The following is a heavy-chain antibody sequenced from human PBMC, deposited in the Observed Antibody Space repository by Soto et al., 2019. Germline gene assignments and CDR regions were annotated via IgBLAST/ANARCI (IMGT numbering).Heavy chain of an antibody. CDR2: ISDTGITI. D-gene: IGHD4-4*01. CDR1: GFRFSDHY. V-gene: IGHV3-11*01. J-gene: IGHJ4*02. Sequence: QVQLVESGGGLVKPGGSLRLSCAASGFRFSDHYMSWIRQAPGKGLEWISYISDTGITIYYADSVKGRFTISRDNAKNSLYLQMNSLRAEDTAVYFCARPWPNYTAFSDSWGQGTLVTVSS. CDR3: ARPWPNYTAFSDS.